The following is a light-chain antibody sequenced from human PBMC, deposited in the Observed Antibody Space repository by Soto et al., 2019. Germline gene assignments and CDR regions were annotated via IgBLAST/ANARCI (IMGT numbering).Light chain of an antibody. CDR3: QQRSNWT. Sequence: EIVLTQSPATLSLSPGERSTLSFRASQSVSSYLAWYQQKPGQAPRLLIYDASNRATGIPARFSGSGSGTDFTLTISSLEPEDFAVYYCQQRSNWTFGQGTKVDI. V-gene: IGKV3-11*01. CDR2: DAS. CDR1: QSVSSY. J-gene: IGKJ1*01.